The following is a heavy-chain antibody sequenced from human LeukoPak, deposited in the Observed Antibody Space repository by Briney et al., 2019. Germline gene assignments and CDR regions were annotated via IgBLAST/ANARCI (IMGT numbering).Heavy chain of an antibody. CDR3: ARASPCSSTSCPYWYFDL. CDR1: GGTFSSYA. J-gene: IGHJ2*01. Sequence: GASVKVSCKASGGTFSSYAISWVRQAPGQGLEWMGGIIPIFGTANYAQKFQGRVTITADESTSTAYMELRSLRSDDTAVYYCARASPCSSTSCPYWYFDLWGRGTLVTVSS. V-gene: IGHV1-69*13. D-gene: IGHD2-2*01. CDR2: IIPIFGTA.